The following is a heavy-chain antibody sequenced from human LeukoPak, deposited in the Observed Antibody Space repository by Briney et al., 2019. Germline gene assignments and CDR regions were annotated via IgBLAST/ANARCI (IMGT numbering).Heavy chain of an antibody. Sequence: GESLKISCKGSGYSFTSYWIGWVRQMPGKGLEWMGIIYPGDSDTRYSPSFQGQVTISADKSISTAYLQWSSLKASDTAMYYCARHFGRDSSSSIHYYYYYMDVWGKGTTVTVSS. CDR2: IYPGDSDT. CDR1: GYSFTSYW. V-gene: IGHV5-51*01. CDR3: ARHFGRDSSSSIHYYYYYMDV. J-gene: IGHJ6*03. D-gene: IGHD6-6*01.